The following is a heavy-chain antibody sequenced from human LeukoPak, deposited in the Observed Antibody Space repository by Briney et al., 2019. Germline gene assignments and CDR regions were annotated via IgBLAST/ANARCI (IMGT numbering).Heavy chain of an antibody. D-gene: IGHD6-19*01. CDR2: ISYDGSNK. J-gene: IGHJ4*02. Sequence: GRSLRLSCAASGLTFSSYGMHWVRQAPGKGLEWVAVISYDGSNKYYADSVKGRFTISRDNSKNTLYLQMNSLRAEDTAVYYCAKVAVAVAGDYWGQGTLVTVSS. CDR3: AKVAVAVAGDY. CDR1: GLTFSSYG. V-gene: IGHV3-30*18.